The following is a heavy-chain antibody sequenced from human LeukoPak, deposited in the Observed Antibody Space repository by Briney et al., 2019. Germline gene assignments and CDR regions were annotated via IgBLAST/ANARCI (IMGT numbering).Heavy chain of an antibody. CDR3: ASLYYYGSGSYDNDY. CDR1: GGSISSSSYY. CDR2: MYYSGST. J-gene: IGHJ4*02. V-gene: IGHV4-39*01. D-gene: IGHD3-10*01. Sequence: SETLSLTCTVSGGSISSSSYYWGWIRQPPGKGLEWIGTMYYSGSTYYNPSLKSRVTISVDTSKNQFSLKLSSVTAADTAVYYCASLYYYGSGSYDNDYWGQGTLVTVSS.